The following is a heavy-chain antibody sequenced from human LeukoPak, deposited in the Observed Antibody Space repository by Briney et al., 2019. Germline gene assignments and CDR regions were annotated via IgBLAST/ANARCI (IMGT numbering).Heavy chain of an antibody. J-gene: IGHJ6*02. CDR1: GFTIGPYA. CDR3: ATWAFYHNLDV. D-gene: IGHD2/OR15-2a*01. CDR2: IKADGSGT. V-gene: IGHV3-43*02. Sequence: GALRLSCAASGFTIGPYAMYWVRQGPGRGLEWVSVIKADGSGTFYADSVRGRFTTSRDNSKNSLYLQMNSLTSEDTALYYCATWAFYHNLDVWGQGITVIVSS.